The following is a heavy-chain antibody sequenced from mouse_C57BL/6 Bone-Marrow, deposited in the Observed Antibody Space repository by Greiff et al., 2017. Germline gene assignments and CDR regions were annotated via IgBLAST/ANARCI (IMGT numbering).Heavy chain of an antibody. D-gene: IGHD1-1*01. V-gene: IGHV5-4*03. CDR3: ARAYGDGSSYPWFAY. Sequence: EVNLVESGGGLVKPGGSLKLSCAASGFTFRSYAMSWVRQTPEKRLEWVATISDGGSYTYYPDNVKGRFTISRDNAKNNLYLQMSHLKSEDSAMYYCARAYGDGSSYPWFAYWGQGALVTASA. J-gene: IGHJ3*01. CDR2: ISDGGSYT. CDR1: GFTFRSYA.